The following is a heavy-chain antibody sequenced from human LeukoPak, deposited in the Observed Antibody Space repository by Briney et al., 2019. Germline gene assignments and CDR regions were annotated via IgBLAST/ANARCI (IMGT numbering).Heavy chain of an antibody. CDR1: GVAISTYS. CDR3: ARVGNGHFDY. J-gene: IGHJ4*02. D-gene: IGHD2-8*01. CDR2: VYYSGNT. Sequence: KPSETLSLTCIVSGVAISTYSWSWLRQPPGKGLEWIGYVYYSGNTNYNPSLKSRVTISIDTSKNQFSLRLSAVTAADTAVYYCARVGNGHFDYWGQGTLVTVSS. V-gene: IGHV4-59*01.